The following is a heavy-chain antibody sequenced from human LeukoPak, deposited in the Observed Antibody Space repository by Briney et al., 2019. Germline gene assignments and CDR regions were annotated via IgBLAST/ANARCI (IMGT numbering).Heavy chain of an antibody. CDR1: GGSINSYY. V-gene: IGHV4-59*01. CDR3: ARDRGLGYGGNFEDWFDP. CDR2: IYYSGST. Sequence: KASETLSLTCTVSGGSINSYYWSWIRQPPGKGLEWIGYIYYSGSTNYNPSLKSRVTISVDTSKNQFSLKLSSVTAADTAVYYCARDRGLGYGGNFEDWFDPWGQGTLVTVSS. D-gene: IGHD4-23*01. J-gene: IGHJ5*02.